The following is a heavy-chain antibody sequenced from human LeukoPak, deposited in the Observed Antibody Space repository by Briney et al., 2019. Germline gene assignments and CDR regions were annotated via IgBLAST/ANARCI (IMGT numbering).Heavy chain of an antibody. CDR2: ISSSSSTI. CDR3: ARDHDYSSCPYFDY. D-gene: IGHD6-13*01. CDR1: GFTFSSYS. J-gene: IGHJ4*02. Sequence: GGSLRLSCAASGFTFSSYSMNWVRQAPGKGLEWVSYISSSSSTICYADSVKGRFTISRDNAKNSLYLQMNSLRAEDTAVYYCARDHDYSSCPYFDYWGQGTLVTVSS. V-gene: IGHV3-48*01.